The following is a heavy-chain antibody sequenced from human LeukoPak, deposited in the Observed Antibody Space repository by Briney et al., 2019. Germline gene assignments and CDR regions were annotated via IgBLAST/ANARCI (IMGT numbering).Heavy chain of an antibody. J-gene: IGHJ5*02. Sequence: SETLSLTCAVYGGSFSGYYWSWIRQPPGKGLEWIGEINHSGSTNYNPSLKSRVTISVDTSKNQFSLKLSSVTAADTAVYYCARQAAGSSWYPYNWFDPWGQGTLVTVSS. V-gene: IGHV4-34*01. CDR3: ARQAAGSSWYPYNWFDP. D-gene: IGHD6-13*01. CDR2: INHSGST. CDR1: GGSFSGYY.